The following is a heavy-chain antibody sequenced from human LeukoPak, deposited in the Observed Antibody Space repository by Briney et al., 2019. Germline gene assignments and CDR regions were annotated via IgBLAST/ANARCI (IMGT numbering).Heavy chain of an antibody. CDR1: GFTFSSYA. CDR2: ISGSGGST. Sequence: GGSLRLSCAASGFTFSSYAMSWVRQAPGKGLEWVSAISGSGGSTYYADSVKGRFTISRDNSKNTLYLQMNSLRAEDTAVYYCANGVPGDRSGFYYFDYWGQGTLVTVSS. CDR3: ANGVPGDRSGFYYFDY. J-gene: IGHJ4*02. V-gene: IGHV3-23*01. D-gene: IGHD3-22*01.